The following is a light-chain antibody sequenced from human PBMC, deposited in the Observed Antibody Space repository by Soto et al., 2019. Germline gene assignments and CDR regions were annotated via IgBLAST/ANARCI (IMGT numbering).Light chain of an antibody. V-gene: IGKV1-5*01. CDR1: HNIERW. CDR3: QQYNGDSYT. Sequence: IQMTQSPSTLSASVGDRVTITCRASHNIERWMAWYQQRPGKGPKLLIYDASSLQSGVPSRFSGSGSGTEFTLTISSLQPEDFATYYCQQYNGDSYTFGQGTKLEI. CDR2: DAS. J-gene: IGKJ2*01.